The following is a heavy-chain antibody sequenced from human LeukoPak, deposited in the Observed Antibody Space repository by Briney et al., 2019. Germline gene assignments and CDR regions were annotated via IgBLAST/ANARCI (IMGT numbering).Heavy chain of an antibody. J-gene: IGHJ4*02. D-gene: IGHD6-6*01. CDR3: ARDRRPYY. Sequence: GGSLRLSCAASGFTFSSYAMHWVRQAPGKGLEWVAVISYDGSNKYYADSVKGRFTISRDNSKNTLYLQMNSLRAEDTAAYYCARDRRPYYWGQGTLVTVSS. CDR2: ISYDGSNK. CDR1: GFTFSSYA. V-gene: IGHV3-30*04.